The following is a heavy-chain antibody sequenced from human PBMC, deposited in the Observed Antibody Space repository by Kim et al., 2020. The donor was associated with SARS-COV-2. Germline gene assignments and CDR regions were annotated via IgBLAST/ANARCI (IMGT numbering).Heavy chain of an antibody. Sequence: TPSLKSRVTISVDTSKNQFSLKLSSVTAADTAVYYCARAGYGDYDYYFDYWGQGTLVTVSS. CDR3: ARAGYGDYDYYFDY. D-gene: IGHD4-17*01. J-gene: IGHJ4*02. V-gene: IGHV4-34*01.